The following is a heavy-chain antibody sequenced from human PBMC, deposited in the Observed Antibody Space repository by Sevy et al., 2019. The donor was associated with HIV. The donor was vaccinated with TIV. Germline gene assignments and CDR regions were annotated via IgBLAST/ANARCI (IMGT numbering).Heavy chain of an antibody. CDR3: AKDQEVGATNESDY. CDR1: GFTFSSYA. D-gene: IGHD1-26*01. Sequence: GGSLRLSCAASGFTFSSYAMSWVRQAPGKGLEWVSAISGSGGSTYYAYSVKGRFTISRDNSKNTLYLQMNSLRAEDTAVYYCAKDQEVGATNESDYWGQGTLVTVSS. V-gene: IGHV3-23*01. CDR2: ISGSGGST. J-gene: IGHJ4*02.